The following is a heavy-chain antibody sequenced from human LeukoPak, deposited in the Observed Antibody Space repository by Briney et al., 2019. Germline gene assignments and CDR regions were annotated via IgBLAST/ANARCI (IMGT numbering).Heavy chain of an antibody. V-gene: IGHV3-23*01. D-gene: IGHD3-3*01. Sequence: GGSLRLSCAASGFVFHNYAMTWVRQAPGKGLEWVSAISGSGGSTYYADSVKGRFTISRDNSKNTLYLQMNSLRAEDTAVYYCAKDPRTYDFWSGYFDYWGQGTLVTVSS. CDR1: GFVFHNYA. J-gene: IGHJ4*02. CDR2: ISGSGGST. CDR3: AKDPRTYDFWSGYFDY.